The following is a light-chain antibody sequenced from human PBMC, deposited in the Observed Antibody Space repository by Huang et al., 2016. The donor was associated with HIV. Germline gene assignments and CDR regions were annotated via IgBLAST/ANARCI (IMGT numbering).Light chain of an antibody. V-gene: IGKV3-15*01. CDR2: AAS. Sequence: EIEMTQSPATLSVSPVERATLSCRASHRVDSDLAWYQQKPGQAPRLLIYAASTRATGVSAQFHAPGSGTEFSLTFTILQFDDFAVYYCQQYNDWPPLTFGGGTKVEI. CDR1: HRVDSD. J-gene: IGKJ4*01. CDR3: QQYNDWPPLT.